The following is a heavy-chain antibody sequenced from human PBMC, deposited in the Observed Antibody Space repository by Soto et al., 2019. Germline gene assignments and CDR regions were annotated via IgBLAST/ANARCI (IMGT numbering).Heavy chain of an antibody. J-gene: IGHJ3*02. D-gene: IGHD3-16*02. Sequence: QVQLVQSGAEVKKPGASVKVSCKASGYTFTSYEINWVRQTSGHGLEWMGGMNPDNNNTAYAQKFQGRVTMTCDTCIKTAYMELSSLRSEDTAVYYCVIGGVIVLDAFDIWGQGTMVTVSS. CDR1: GYTFTSYE. CDR3: VIGGVIVLDAFDI. CDR2: MNPDNNNT. V-gene: IGHV1-8*01.